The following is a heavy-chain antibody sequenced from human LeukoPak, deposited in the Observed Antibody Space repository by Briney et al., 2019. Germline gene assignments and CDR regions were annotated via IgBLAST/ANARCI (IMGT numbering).Heavy chain of an antibody. CDR3: ARGVLLYFDD. CDR2: IFYSGTT. V-gene: IGHV4-39*07. J-gene: IGHJ4*02. D-gene: IGHD1-26*01. CDR1: GGSINSGNYY. Sequence: SETLSLTCTVSGGSINSGNYYWAWIRQPPGKGLEWIGSIFYSGTTYHNPSLKSRVTISIDTSKNQFSLKLTSVTAADTAVYYCARGVLLYFDDWGQGTLVTVSS.